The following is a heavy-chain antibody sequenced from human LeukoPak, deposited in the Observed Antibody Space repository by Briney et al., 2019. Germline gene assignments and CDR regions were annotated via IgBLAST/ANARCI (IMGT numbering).Heavy chain of an antibody. CDR2: IKPDGSEE. CDR3: ATHYDWTFDC. D-gene: IGHD1-1*01. Sequence: GGSLRLSCAASGLIFSNSWMTWVRQAPGKGLEWVANIKPDGSEEYYVDSVKGRFSISRDNAKNSLYLQMNSLRGEDTAVYYCATHYDWTFDCWGQGTLVTVSS. J-gene: IGHJ4*02. CDR1: GLIFSNSW. V-gene: IGHV3-7*01.